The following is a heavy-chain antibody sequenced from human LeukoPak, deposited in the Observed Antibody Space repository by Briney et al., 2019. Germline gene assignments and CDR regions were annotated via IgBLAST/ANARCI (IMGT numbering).Heavy chain of an antibody. V-gene: IGHV1-18*01. CDR1: GYTFTSYG. J-gene: IGHJ3*02. CDR3: ARGVVPAAIGGRNTAAFDI. D-gene: IGHD2-2*01. Sequence: ASVTVSCKASGYTFTSYGISWVRQAPGQGLEWMGWISAYNGNTNYAQKLQGRVTMTTDTSTSTAYMELRSLRSDDTAVYYCARGVVPAAIGGRNTAAFDIWGQGTMVTVSS. CDR2: ISAYNGNT.